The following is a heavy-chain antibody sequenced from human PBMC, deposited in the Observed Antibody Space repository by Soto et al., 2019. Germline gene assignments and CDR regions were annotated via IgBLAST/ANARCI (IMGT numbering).Heavy chain of an antibody. CDR1: GGSISSGGYY. V-gene: IGHV4-31*03. Sequence: QVQLQESGPGLVKPPQTLSLTCTVSGGSISSGGYYWSWIRQHPGKGLEWIGYIYYSGSTYYNPSLKSRVTISVDTSKNQFSLKLSSVTAADTAVYYCARARDCGGDCYSGYFDYWGQGTLVTVSS. CDR3: ARARDCGGDCYSGYFDY. D-gene: IGHD2-21*02. J-gene: IGHJ4*02. CDR2: IYYSGST.